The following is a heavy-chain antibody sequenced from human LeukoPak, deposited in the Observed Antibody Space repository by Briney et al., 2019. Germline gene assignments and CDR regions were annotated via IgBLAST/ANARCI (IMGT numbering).Heavy chain of an antibody. CDR3: ARELHSSWFDY. Sequence: ASVKVSCKASGYAFTDCHVHWVRQAPGQGLEWMGWINPNTGVTKYAQKFEGWATIIRDTSISTAYMALSRLRSDDTAIYYCARELHSSWFDYWGQGTLVTVSS. CDR2: INPNTGVT. V-gene: IGHV1-2*04. D-gene: IGHD6-13*01. CDR1: GYAFTDCH. J-gene: IGHJ4*02.